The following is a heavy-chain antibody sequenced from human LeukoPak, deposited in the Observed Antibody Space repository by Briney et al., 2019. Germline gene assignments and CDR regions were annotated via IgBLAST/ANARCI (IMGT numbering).Heavy chain of an antibody. CDR2: IYCSGST. CDR3: ARHLGGIWLHNDY. CDR1: GGSISSYY. D-gene: IGHD5-12*01. V-gene: IGHV4-59*08. J-gene: IGHJ4*02. Sequence: SETLSLTCTVSGGSISSYYWSWIRQPPGKGLEWIGYIYCSGSTNYNPSLKSRVTISVDTSKNQFSLKLSSVTAADTAVYYCARHLGGIWLHNDYWGQGTLVTVSS.